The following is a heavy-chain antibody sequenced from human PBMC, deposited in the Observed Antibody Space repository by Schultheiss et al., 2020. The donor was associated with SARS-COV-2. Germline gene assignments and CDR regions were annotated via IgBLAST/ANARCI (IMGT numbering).Heavy chain of an antibody. CDR2: IDPSDSYT. CDR1: GYSFTSYW. D-gene: IGHD6-13*01. J-gene: IGHJ4*02. Sequence: GGSLRLSCKGSGYSFTSYWISWVRQMPGKGLEWMGRIDPSDSYTNYSPSFQGHVTISADKSISTAYLQWSSLKASDTAMYYCARQGILYSRGAFDYRGQGTLVTVSS. CDR3: ARQGILYSRGAFDY. V-gene: IGHV5-10-1*01.